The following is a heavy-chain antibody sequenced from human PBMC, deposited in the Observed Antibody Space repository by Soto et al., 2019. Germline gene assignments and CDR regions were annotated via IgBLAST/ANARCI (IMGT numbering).Heavy chain of an antibody. CDR3: ARPIRYSGYEGGFYYGMDV. CDR2: IDPSDSYT. J-gene: IGHJ6*02. V-gene: IGHV5-10-1*01. Sequence: PGESLKISCKGSGYSFTSYWISWVRQMPGKGLERMGRIDPSDSYTNYSPSFQGHVTISADKSISTAYLQWSSLKASDTAMYYCARPIRYSGYEGGFYYGMDVWGQGTTVTVYS. D-gene: IGHD5-12*01. CDR1: GYSFTSYW.